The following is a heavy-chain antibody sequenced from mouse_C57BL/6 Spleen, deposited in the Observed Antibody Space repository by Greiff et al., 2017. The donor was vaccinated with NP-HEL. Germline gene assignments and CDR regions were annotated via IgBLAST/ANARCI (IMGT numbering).Heavy chain of an antibody. CDR1: GYTFTSYW. Sequence: QVQLQQPGAELVKPGASVKLSCKASGYTFTSYWMHWVKQRPGQGLEWIGMIHLNSGSTNYNEKFKSKATLTVDKSSSTAYMQLSSLTSEDSAVYYCARKDYGSSFFDYWGQGTTLTVSS. J-gene: IGHJ2*01. V-gene: IGHV1-64*01. CDR2: IHLNSGST. D-gene: IGHD1-1*01. CDR3: ARKDYGSSFFDY.